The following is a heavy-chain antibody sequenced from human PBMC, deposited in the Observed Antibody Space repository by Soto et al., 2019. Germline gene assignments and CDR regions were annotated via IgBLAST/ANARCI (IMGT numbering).Heavy chain of an antibody. J-gene: IGHJ2*01. D-gene: IGHD2-8*01. Sequence: EVQLVESGGGWVQPGGSLRLSCAASGFTFSSYWMSWGRQAPGKGLEWVANIKQDGSEKYYVESVKGRFTISRDNAKNSLYLQMNSLRAEDTAVYYCARGVHRMMLKGHWYFDLWGRGTLVTVSS. CDR1: GFTFSSYW. V-gene: IGHV3-7*03. CDR2: IKQDGSEK. CDR3: ARGVHRMMLKGHWYFDL.